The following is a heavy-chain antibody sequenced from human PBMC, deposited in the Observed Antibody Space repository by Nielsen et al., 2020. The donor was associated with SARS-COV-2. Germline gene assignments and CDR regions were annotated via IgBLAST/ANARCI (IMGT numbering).Heavy chain of an antibody. CDR1: GGSISSGGYY. D-gene: IGHD3-3*01. V-gene: IGHV4-61*08. J-gene: IGHJ6*02. CDR2: IYYSGST. CDR3: ARGSTVTIFGVVILYGMDV. Sequence: SETLSLTCTVSGGSISSGGYYWSWIRQHPGKGLEWIGYIYYSGSTNYNPSLKSRVTISVDTSKNQFSLKLSSVTAADTAVYYCARGSTVTIFGVVILYGMDVWGQGTTVTVSS.